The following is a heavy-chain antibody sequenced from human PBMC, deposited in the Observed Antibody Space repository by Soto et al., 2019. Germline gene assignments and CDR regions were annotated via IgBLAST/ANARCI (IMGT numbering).Heavy chain of an antibody. CDR1: GYTFTSYD. CDR2: MNPNSSNT. D-gene: IGHD6-6*01. CDR3: ARGPTGQLVHYYYYYYYMDV. J-gene: IGHJ6*03. Sequence: QVQLVQSGAEVKKPGASVKVSCKASGYTFTSYDINWVRQATGQGLEWMGWMNPNSSNTGYAQKFPGRVTMTRNTSISTAYMELSSLRSEDTAVYYCARGPTGQLVHYYYYYYYMDVWGKGTTVTVSS. V-gene: IGHV1-8*01.